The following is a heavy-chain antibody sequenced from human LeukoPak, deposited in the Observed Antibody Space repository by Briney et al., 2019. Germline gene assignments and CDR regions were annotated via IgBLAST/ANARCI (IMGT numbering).Heavy chain of an antibody. Sequence: SETLSLTCTVSGGSISSGSYYWSWIRQPAGKGLEWIGRIYTSGSTNYNPSLKSRVTISVDTTKNQFSLKLSSVTPPDTAVYYCVRGPMQIDYWGQGTLVTVSS. J-gene: IGHJ4*02. CDR3: VRGPMQIDY. V-gene: IGHV4-61*02. CDR2: IYTSGST. CDR1: GGSISSGSYY.